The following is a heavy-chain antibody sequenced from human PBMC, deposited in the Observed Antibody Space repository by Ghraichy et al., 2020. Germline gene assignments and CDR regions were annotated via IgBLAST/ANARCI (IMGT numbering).Heavy chain of an antibody. V-gene: IGHV1-8*01. Sequence: ASVKVSCKPSGFTFTSYDINWVRQATGQGLEWMGWMNPNSGNTGYAQKFQGRVTMTRNTSIITAYLELSSLRSEDTAVYYCARNDISPDAHYGMDVWGKGATVTVSS. D-gene: IGHD2-21*01. CDR1: GFTFTSYD. CDR3: ARNDISPDAHYGMDV. CDR2: MNPNSGNT. J-gene: IGHJ6*04.